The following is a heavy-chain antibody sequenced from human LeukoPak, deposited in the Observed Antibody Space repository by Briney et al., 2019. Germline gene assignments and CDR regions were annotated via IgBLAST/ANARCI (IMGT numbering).Heavy chain of an antibody. D-gene: IGHD4-17*01. CDR2: IYYSGST. Sequence: PSETLSLTCTVSGGSISSYYWSWIRQPPGKGLEWIGYIYYSGSTNYNPSLKSRVTISVDTSKNQFSLKLSSVTAADTAVYYCARLQSDYGPPADYWGQGTLVTVSS. CDR3: ARLQSDYGPPADY. J-gene: IGHJ4*02. CDR1: GGSISSYY. V-gene: IGHV4-59*08.